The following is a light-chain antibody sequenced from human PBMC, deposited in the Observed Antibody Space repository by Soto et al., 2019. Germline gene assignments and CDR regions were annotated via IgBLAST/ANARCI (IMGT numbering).Light chain of an antibody. J-gene: IGKJ3*01. Sequence: EIVLTQSPATLSLSPGERATLSCRASQSVSSYLAWYQQKPGQAPRLLIYDASNSATGIPARFSGSGSGTDFSLTISSLEPEDFAVYYCQQRSNWPVFTFGPGTKVDIK. CDR2: DAS. CDR3: QQRSNWPVFT. V-gene: IGKV3-11*01. CDR1: QSVSSY.